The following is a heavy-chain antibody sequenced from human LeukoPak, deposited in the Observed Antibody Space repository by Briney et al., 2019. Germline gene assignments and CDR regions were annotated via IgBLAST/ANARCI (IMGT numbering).Heavy chain of an antibody. V-gene: IGHV1-2*06. Sequence: ASVKVPCKASGYTFTGYAMHWVRQAPGQGFEWVGRLDPNSGGTNYAQDFQGRVTITRDTSINTAYMELSRLRSDDTAKYYCTRDLTISGPIGIWGQGTLVTVSA. CDR2: LDPNSGGT. J-gene: IGHJ4*02. D-gene: IGHD3-9*01. CDR3: TRDLTISGPIGI. CDR1: GYTFTGYA.